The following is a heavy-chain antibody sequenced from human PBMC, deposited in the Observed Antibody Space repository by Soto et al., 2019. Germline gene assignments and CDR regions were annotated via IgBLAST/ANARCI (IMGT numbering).Heavy chain of an antibody. V-gene: IGHV4-30-4*01. Sequence: TSETLSLTCSVSGDSISSADYFWTWIRQSPGKGLEWMGYIFHSGTTYYHPSRKGRLLISIENSKNQFSLRLTSVTAADPAVYCCARERYLPKARNDFRGPGTLVTVSS. CDR2: IFHSGTT. CDR1: GDSISSADYF. D-gene: IGHD2-2*01. CDR3: ARERYLPKARNDF. J-gene: IGHJ4*02.